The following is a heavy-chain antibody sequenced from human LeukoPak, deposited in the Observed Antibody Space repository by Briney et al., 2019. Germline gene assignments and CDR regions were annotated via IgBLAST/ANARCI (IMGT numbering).Heavy chain of an antibody. J-gene: IGHJ4*02. Sequence: TGGSLRLSCVASGFTFNNHEMNWVRQAPGKGLEWVSYIRSGGGSIYYADSVKGRFTISRDNAKYSLYLQMNSLRAEDTAVYYCARISTNTWYNFDYWGQGTLVTVSS. CDR3: ARISTNTWYNFDY. V-gene: IGHV3-48*03. D-gene: IGHD2-2*01. CDR1: GFTFNNHE. CDR2: IRSGGGSI.